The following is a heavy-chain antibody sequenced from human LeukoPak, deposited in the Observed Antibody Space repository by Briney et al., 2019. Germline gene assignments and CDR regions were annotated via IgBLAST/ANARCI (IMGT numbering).Heavy chain of an antibody. CDR1: GGSISSGYY. D-gene: IGHD3-22*01. V-gene: IGHV4-38-2*02. CDR3: AKSPTYYYGRGGYFDY. Sequence: PSETLSLTCTVSGGSISSGYYWGWIRQPPGKGLEWIGSIYHSGSTYYNPSLKSRVTISVDTSKNQFSLKLSSVTAADTAVYYCAKSPTYYYGRGGYFDYWGQGTLVTVSS. J-gene: IGHJ4*02. CDR2: IYHSGST.